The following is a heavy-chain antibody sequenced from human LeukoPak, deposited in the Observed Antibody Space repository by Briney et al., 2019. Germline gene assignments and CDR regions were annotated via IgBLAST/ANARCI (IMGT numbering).Heavy chain of an antibody. D-gene: IGHD3-10*01. CDR3: AKVAKYYYGSETYYFFEH. V-gene: IGHV3-7*01. Sequence: GGSLRLSCAASGFTFTTYWMSWVRQAPGKGLEWVANIKQDGTEKYYVDSVKGRFTISRDNAKNSLYLQMNSLRVEDTAVYYCAKVAKYYYGSETYYFFEHWGQGTTVTISS. CDR1: GFTFTTYW. CDR2: IKQDGTEK. J-gene: IGHJ6*02.